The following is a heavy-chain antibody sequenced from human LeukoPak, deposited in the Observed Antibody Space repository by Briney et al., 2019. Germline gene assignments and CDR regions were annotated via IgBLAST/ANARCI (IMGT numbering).Heavy chain of an antibody. J-gene: IGHJ4*02. V-gene: IGHV4-34*01. CDR2: INHSGST. D-gene: IGHD2-21*02. CDR1: GGSFSGYY. CDR3: ARHPPSRPCGGDWYGHFDY. Sequence: SETLSLTCAVYGGSFSGYYWSWIRQPPGKGLEWIGEINHSGSTNYNPSLKSRVTISVDTSKNQFSLKLSSVTAADTAVYYCARHPPSRPCGGDWYGHFDYWGQGTLVTVSS.